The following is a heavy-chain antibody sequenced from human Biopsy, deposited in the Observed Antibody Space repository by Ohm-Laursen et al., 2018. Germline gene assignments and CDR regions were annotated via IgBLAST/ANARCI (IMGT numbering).Heavy chain of an antibody. CDR1: GGSISSDY. V-gene: IGHV4-59*01. J-gene: IGHJ4*02. CDR3: ARCAGGGSCYAGFDH. D-gene: IGHD2-15*01. CDR2: IYYSGST. Sequence: GTLSLTCTVSGGSISSDYWSWIRQTPGKGLEWIGYIYYSGSTNYNPSLKSRVTISVDTSKNQFSLRLNSVTAADTAVYFCARCAGGGSCYAGFDHWGRGSLVTVSS.